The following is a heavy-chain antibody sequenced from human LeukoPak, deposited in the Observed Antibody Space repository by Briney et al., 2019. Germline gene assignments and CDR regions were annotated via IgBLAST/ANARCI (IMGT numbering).Heavy chain of an antibody. Sequence: SETLSLTCAVYGGSFSGYYWSWIRQPPGKGLEWIGEINHSGSTNYNPSLKSRVTISVDTSKNQFSLKLTSVTAADTAVYYCAACSGGSCYGGYLDYWGQGTLVTVSS. CDR2: INHSGST. CDR3: AACSGGSCYGGYLDY. CDR1: GGSFSGYY. D-gene: IGHD2-15*01. J-gene: IGHJ4*02. V-gene: IGHV4-34*01.